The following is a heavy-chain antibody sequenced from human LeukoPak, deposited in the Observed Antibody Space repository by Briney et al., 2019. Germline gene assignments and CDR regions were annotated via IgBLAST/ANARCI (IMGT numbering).Heavy chain of an antibody. V-gene: IGHV3-21*01. CDR3: ARQVDIVATDAFDI. CDR2: ISSSSSYI. Sequence: GGSLRLSCAASGFTFSSYSMNWVRQAPGKGLEWVSSISSSSSYIYYADSVKGRFTISRDNAKNSLYLQMNSLRAEDTAVYYCARQVDIVATDAFDIWGQGTTVTVSS. CDR1: GFTFSSYS. J-gene: IGHJ3*02. D-gene: IGHD5-12*01.